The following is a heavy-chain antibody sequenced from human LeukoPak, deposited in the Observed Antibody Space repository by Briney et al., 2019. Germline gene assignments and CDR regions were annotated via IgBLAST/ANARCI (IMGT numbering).Heavy chain of an antibody. D-gene: IGHD2-21*02. V-gene: IGHV3-53*01. CDR2: IYSGGST. CDR3: ARDLGVFYCGGDCLGFDY. CDR1: GFTVSSNY. Sequence: GSLRLSCAPSGFTVSSNYMSWVRQAPGKGLEWVSVIYSGGSTYYADSVKGRFTISRDNSKNTLYLQMNSLRAEDTAVYYCARDLGVFYCGGDCLGFDYWGQGTLVTVSS. J-gene: IGHJ4*02.